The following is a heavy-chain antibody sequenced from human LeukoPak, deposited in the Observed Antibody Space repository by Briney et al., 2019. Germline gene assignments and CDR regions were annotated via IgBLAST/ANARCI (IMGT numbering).Heavy chain of an antibody. CDR1: GGSISSSTNY. V-gene: IGHV4-39*07. CDR3: ARDLHYYDSSGIDAFDI. CDR2: IYNSGST. D-gene: IGHD3-22*01. Sequence: SETLSLTCTVSGGSISSSTNYWGWIRQPPGKGLEWIGSIYNSGSTYYNPSLKSRVTISVDTSKNQFSLKLSSVTAADTAVYYCARDLHYYDSSGIDAFDIWGQGTMVTVSS. J-gene: IGHJ3*02.